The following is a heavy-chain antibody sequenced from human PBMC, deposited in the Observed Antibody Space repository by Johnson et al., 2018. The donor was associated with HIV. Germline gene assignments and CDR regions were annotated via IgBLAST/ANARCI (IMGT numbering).Heavy chain of an antibody. Sequence: VQLVESGGRVVRPGGSLRLSCAASGFTFEDYGMSWVREAPGQGLEWVAGINWNGGRSGYADSVKGRLTISSDNAKNSLYLQMNSLRAEDTAVYYCAREGIVGATGPGPTLQDAFDIWGQGTMVTVSS. J-gene: IGHJ3*02. CDR3: AREGIVGATGPGPTLQDAFDI. CDR1: GFTFEDYG. CDR2: INWNGGRS. V-gene: IGHV3-20*04. D-gene: IGHD1-26*01.